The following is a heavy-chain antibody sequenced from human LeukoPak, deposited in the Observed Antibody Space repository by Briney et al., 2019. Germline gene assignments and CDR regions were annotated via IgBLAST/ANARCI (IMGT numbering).Heavy chain of an antibody. Sequence: GGSLRLSCAASGFTFSSYAMSWVRQAPGKGLERVSAISGSGGSTYYADSVKGRFTISRDNSKNTLYLQMNSLRAEDAAVYYCAKDIAQGYTFGSIEQDYWGQGTLVTVSS. CDR2: ISGSGGST. V-gene: IGHV3-23*01. J-gene: IGHJ4*02. CDR3: AKDIAQGYTFGSIEQDY. CDR1: GFTFSSYA. D-gene: IGHD5-18*01.